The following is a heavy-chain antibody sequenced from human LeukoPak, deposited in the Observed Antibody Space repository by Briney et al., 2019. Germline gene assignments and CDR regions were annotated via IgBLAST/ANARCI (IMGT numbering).Heavy chain of an antibody. V-gene: IGHV3-74*03. Sequence: PGGSLRLSCAASGFTFSNYWVHWVRQAPGKGLVWVSRINRDGSTTKYADSVKGRFTVSRDNAKNTLYLQMNSLRAEDTAVYYCARDSSSMGLMLYYFDYWGQGTLVTVSS. D-gene: IGHD6-6*01. CDR1: GFTFSNYW. CDR2: INRDGSTT. J-gene: IGHJ4*02. CDR3: ARDSSSMGLMLYYFDY.